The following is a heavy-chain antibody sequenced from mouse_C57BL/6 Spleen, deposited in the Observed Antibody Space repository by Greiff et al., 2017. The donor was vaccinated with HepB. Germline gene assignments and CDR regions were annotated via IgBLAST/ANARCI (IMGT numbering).Heavy chain of an antibody. D-gene: IGHD2-5*01. J-gene: IGHJ4*01. CDR1: GYTFTSYW. V-gene: IGHV1-72*01. Sequence: VQLQQPGAELVKPGASVKLSCKASGYTFTSYWMHWVKQRPGRGLEWIGRIDPNSGGTKYNEKFKSKAKLTVDTPSSTAYMPLSSLTSEDSAVYYCATPYYSNYYAMDYWGQGTSVTVSS. CDR3: ATPYYSNYYAMDY. CDR2: IDPNSGGT.